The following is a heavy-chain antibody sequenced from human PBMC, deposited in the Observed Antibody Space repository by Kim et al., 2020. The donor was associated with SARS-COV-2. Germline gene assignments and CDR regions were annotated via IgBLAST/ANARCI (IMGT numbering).Heavy chain of an antibody. CDR3: AKDLSSYDILTGYQYYY. D-gene: IGHD3-9*01. J-gene: IGHJ6*01. Sequence: GGSLRLSCAASGFTFSSYGMHWVRQAPGKGLEWVAVISYDGSNKYYADSVKGRFTISRDNSKNTLYLQMNSLRAEDTAVYYCAKDLSSYDILTGYQYYY. CDR1: GFTFSSYG. CDR2: ISYDGSNK. V-gene: IGHV3-30*18.